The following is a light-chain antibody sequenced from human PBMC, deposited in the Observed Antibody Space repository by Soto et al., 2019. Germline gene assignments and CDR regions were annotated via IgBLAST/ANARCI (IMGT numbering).Light chain of an antibody. CDR3: MQSLQTPLT. CDR2: LGS. CDR1: QNLLHSNGYNY. J-gene: IGKJ4*01. Sequence: DIVMTQSPLSLPVTPGEPASISCRSSQNLLHSNGYNYLDWYLQKPGQSPQLLISLGSNRASGVPDRFSGSGSGTDFTLKISRVEAEDVGVYYCMQSLQTPLTFGGGTKVESK. V-gene: IGKV2-28*01.